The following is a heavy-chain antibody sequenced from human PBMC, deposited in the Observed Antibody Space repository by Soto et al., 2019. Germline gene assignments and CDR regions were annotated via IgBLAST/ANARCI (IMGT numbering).Heavy chain of an antibody. CDR3: ARFNWYFDL. Sequence: QVQLQASGPGLVKPSETLSLTCTVSGGSISSYYWSWIRQPPGKGLEWIGYIYYRGSTNYNPSLKSRVTISVDTSKNQFSLKLSAVTAADTAMYYCARFNWYFDLWCRGTLVTVSS. J-gene: IGHJ2*01. CDR1: GGSISSYY. CDR2: IYYRGST. V-gene: IGHV4-59*01.